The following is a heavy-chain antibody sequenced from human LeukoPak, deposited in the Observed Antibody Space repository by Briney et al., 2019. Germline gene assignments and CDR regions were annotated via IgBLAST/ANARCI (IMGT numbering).Heavy chain of an antibody. CDR3: ASGEAYYYDREY. J-gene: IGHJ1*01. CDR1: GFTFSSYA. V-gene: IGHV3-23*01. CDR2: ISGSGGST. Sequence: LAGGSLRLSCAASGFTFSSYAMSWVRQAPGKGLEWVSAISGSGGSTYYADSVKGRFTISRDNSKNTLYLQMNSLRAEDTAVYYCASGEAYYYDREYWGQGTLVTVSS. D-gene: IGHD3-22*01.